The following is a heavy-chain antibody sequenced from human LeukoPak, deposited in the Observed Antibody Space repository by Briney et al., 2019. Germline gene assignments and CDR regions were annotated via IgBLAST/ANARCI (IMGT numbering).Heavy chain of an antibody. CDR2: IYYSGST. Sequence: SETLSLTCSVSGDFISTSKSYWGWIRQPPGKGLEWIGSIYYSGSTYYNPSLKSRVTISVDTSKNQFSLKLSSVTAADTAVYYCARRGYSYGYASYYYMDVWGKGTTVTISS. D-gene: IGHD5-18*01. CDR3: ARRGYSYGYASYYYMDV. V-gene: IGHV4-39*01. CDR1: GDFISTSKSY. J-gene: IGHJ6*03.